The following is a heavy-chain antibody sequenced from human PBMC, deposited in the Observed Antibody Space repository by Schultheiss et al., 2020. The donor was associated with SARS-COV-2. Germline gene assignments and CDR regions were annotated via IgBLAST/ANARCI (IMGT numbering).Heavy chain of an antibody. Sequence: GGSLRLSCAASGFTVSSNYMSWVRLAPGKGLEWVSVIYSGGSTYYADSVKGRFTISRDNSKNTLYLQMNSLRAEDTAVYYCAREYGDYYAYFDYWGQGTLVTVSS. CDR3: AREYGDYYAYFDY. V-gene: IGHV3-66*02. J-gene: IGHJ4*02. CDR2: IYSGGST. CDR1: GFTVSSNY. D-gene: IGHD4-17*01.